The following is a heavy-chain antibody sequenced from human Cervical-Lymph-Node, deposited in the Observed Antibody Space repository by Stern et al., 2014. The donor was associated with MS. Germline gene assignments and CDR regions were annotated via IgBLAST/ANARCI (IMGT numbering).Heavy chain of an antibody. CDR3: ALSSETSDRWYSLGYDL. CDR2: IFPVFGTP. CDR1: GGTFSKFP. V-gene: IGHV1-69*01. D-gene: IGHD6-13*01. J-gene: IGHJ5*02. Sequence: QLVQSGAEVTKPGSSVKVSCQASGGTFSKFPSSWVRQAPGQGLEGMEGIFPVFGTPVYAQEFRGRGTITADVSTSTVYMELSSLRSDDTAVYYCALSSETSDRWYSLGYDLWGQGTLVTVSS.